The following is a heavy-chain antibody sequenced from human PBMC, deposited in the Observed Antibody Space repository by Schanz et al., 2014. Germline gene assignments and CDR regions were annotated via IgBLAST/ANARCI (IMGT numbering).Heavy chain of an antibody. CDR1: GFTFRSYG. D-gene: IGHD2-8*01. V-gene: IGHV3-30*18. J-gene: IGHJ5*01. Sequence: QVQLVDSGGGLVKPGGSLRLSCAASGFTFRSYGMHWVRQAPGKGLEWVALISYDGSSKNHADSVQGRFTISRDNSKNALYLQMDSLRAEDTAAYYCLKVGVYQVYGVSDVDRVSWGRGTPVIVSS. CDR2: ISYDGSSK. CDR3: LKVGVYQVYGVSDVDRVS.